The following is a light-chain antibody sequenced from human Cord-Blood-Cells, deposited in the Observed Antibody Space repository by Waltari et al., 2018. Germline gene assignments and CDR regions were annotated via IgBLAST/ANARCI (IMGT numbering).Light chain of an antibody. CDR2: EVS. CDR3: SSYAGSNKLV. J-gene: IGLJ2*01. Sequence: QSALPQPPSASRSPGQTVTISCTGTGSDVVGLNSVSWYPPHPGKAPKLMIYEVSNRPSGVPDRFSGSKSGNTASLTVSGLQAEDEADYYCSSYAGSNKLVFGGGTKLTVL. CDR1: GSDVVGLNS. V-gene: IGLV2-8*01.